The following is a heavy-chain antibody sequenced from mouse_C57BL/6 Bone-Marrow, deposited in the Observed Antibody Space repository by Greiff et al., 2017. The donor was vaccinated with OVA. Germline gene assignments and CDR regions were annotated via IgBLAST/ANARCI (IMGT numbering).Heavy chain of an antibody. CDR2: ISYDGSN. V-gene: IGHV3-6*01. J-gene: IGHJ1*03. D-gene: IGHD1-1*01. CDR3: ARRAYGSSTGYFDV. CDR1: GYSITSGYY. Sequence: DVKLVESGPGLVKPSQSLSLTCSVTGYSITSGYYWNWIRQFPGNKLEWMGYISYDGSNNYNPSLKNRISITRDTSKNQFFLKLNSVTTEDTATYYCARRAYGSSTGYFDVWGTGTTVTVSS.